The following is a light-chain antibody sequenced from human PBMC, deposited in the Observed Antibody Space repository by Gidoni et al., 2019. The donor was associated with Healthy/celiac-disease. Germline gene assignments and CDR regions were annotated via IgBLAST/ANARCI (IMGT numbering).Light chain of an antibody. J-gene: IGLJ2*01. V-gene: IGLV3-1*01. CDR2: QDS. Sequence: SYELTQPPSVSVSPGQTASITCPGDKLGDKYACWYQQKPGQSPVLVIYQDSKRPSGIPERFSGSNSGNTATLTISGTQAMDEADYYCQAWESSTASVVFGGGTKLTVL. CDR1: KLGDKY. CDR3: QAWESSTASVV.